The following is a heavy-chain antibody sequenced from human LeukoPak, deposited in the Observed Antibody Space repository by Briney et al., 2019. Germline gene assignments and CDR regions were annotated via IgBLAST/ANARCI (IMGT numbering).Heavy chain of an antibody. V-gene: IGHV1-18*01. CDR3: ARGSYYEYFQH. Sequence: ASVKVSCKASGGTFSSYAISWVRQAPGQGLEWMGWISAYNGNTNYAQKLQGRVTMTTDTSTSTAYMELRSLRSDDTAVYYCARGSYYEYFQHWGQGTLVTVSS. CDR2: ISAYNGNT. J-gene: IGHJ1*01. D-gene: IGHD1-26*01. CDR1: GGTFSSYA.